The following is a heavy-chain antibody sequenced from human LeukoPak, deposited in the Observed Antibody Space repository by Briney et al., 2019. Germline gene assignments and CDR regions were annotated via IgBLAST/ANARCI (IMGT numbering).Heavy chain of an antibody. CDR3: ARAPISGPDAFDI. V-gene: IGHV3-48*01. Sequence: PGGSLRLSCAASGFTFSSYSMNWVRQAPGKGLEWVSYISSSSSTIYYADSVKGRFTISRDNAKNSLYLQMNSLRAEDTAVYYCARAPISGPDAFDIWGQGTMVTVSS. CDR2: ISSSSSTI. J-gene: IGHJ3*02. CDR1: GFTFSSYS. D-gene: IGHD1-26*01.